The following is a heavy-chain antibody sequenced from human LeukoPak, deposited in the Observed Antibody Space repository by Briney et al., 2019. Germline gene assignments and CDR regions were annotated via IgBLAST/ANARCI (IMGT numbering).Heavy chain of an antibody. CDR2: INHSGST. CDR1: GGSFSGYY. V-gene: IGHV4-34*01. J-gene: IGHJ2*01. Sequence: SETLSLTCAVYGGSFSGYYWSWIRQPPGKGLEWIGEINHSGSTYYNPSLKSRVTISVDTSKNQFSLKLSSVTAADTAVYYCASLFTVTTRSYWYFDLWGRGTLVTVSS. CDR3: ASLFTVTTRSYWYFDL. D-gene: IGHD4-17*01.